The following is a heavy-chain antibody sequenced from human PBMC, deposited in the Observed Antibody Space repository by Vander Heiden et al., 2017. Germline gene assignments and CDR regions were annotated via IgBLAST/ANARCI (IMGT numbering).Heavy chain of an antibody. D-gene: IGHD6-19*01. CDR1: GFTFSVYG. V-gene: IGHV3-33*01. CDR2: IWYDGSEK. CDR3: ARDGYTNGWNGEVH. Sequence: QVQLVESGGGEVQPGKSLRLSCAASGFTFSVYGMHWVRQAPGKGLEWVAVIWYDGSEKYYGDSVKGRFTISRDNSKNMLYLQMNSLRVDDTAVYYCARDGYTNGWNGEVHWGLGTLVTVSS. J-gene: IGHJ4*02.